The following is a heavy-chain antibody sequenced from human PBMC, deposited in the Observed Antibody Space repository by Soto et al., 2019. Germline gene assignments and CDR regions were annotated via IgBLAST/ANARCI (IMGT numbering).Heavy chain of an antibody. J-gene: IGHJ6*02. Sequence: ASVKVSCKASGYTLTTFFMHWVRQAPGQGLEWMGVINPGYPAGRSTTYAQKFQGRVTITADESTSTAYMELSSLRSEDTAVYYCAKAGVVAPTYYYGMDVWGQGTTVTVSS. V-gene: IGHV1-46*01. CDR3: AKAGVVAPTYYYGMDV. D-gene: IGHD3-3*01. CDR1: GYTLTTFF. CDR2: INPGYPAGRST.